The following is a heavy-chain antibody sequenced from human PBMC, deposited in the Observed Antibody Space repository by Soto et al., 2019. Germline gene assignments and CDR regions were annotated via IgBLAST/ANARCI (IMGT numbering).Heavy chain of an antibody. CDR1: GGSISRGGYY. D-gene: IGHD6-19*01. Sequence: QGKLQKSGQGLVKPSETLSLTSSVSGGSISRGGYYWNWFRQHPERGLEWIGYIYYSGNTVLNPSLTSRATISRDTSNNEFSLTLTSLTAADTAVYFCARASGGAVADFDYWGQGTLVTVSS. V-gene: IGHV4-31*03. CDR3: ARASGGAVADFDY. J-gene: IGHJ4*02. CDR2: IYYSGNT.